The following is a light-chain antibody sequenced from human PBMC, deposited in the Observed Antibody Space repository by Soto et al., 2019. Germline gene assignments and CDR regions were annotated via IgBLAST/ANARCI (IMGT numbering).Light chain of an antibody. J-gene: IGLJ1*01. CDR1: SSDVGGYNY. Sequence: QSALTQPASVSGSPGQSITISCTGTSSDVGGYNYVSWYQQHPGKAPKLMIYDVSNRPSGVSNRFSGSKSGNTAPLTISGLQAEDEADYYCCSYTSSSTTTYVFGTGTKLTVL. V-gene: IGLV2-14*01. CDR3: CSYTSSSTTTYV. CDR2: DVS.